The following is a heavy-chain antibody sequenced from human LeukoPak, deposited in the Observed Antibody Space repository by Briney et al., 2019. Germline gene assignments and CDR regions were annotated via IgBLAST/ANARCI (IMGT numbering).Heavy chain of an antibody. CDR1: GFTFNNYN. CDR2: ISSRSSSI. Sequence: GGSLRLACAASGFTFNNYNMDWVRQAPGKGLEWVSSISSRSSSIYYADSVKGRFTISRDNAKNSLYLQMNSLRAEDTAVYFCARAGGVFGVVPKLDFWGRGTLVTVSS. J-gene: IGHJ4*02. D-gene: IGHD3-3*01. CDR3: ARAGGVFGVVPKLDF. V-gene: IGHV3-21*01.